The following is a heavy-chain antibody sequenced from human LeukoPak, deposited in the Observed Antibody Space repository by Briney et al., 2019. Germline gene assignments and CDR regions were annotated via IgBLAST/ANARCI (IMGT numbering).Heavy chain of an antibody. D-gene: IGHD3-3*01. Sequence: SETLSLTCTVSGGSISNSSYYWGWIRQPPGKGLEWIGSIYYSGSTYYNPSLKSRVTISVDTSKNQFSLKLSSVTAADTAVYYCDYYDFWSGIDYWGQGTLVTVSS. CDR1: GGSISNSSYY. J-gene: IGHJ4*02. CDR3: DYYDFWSGIDY. CDR2: IYYSGST. V-gene: IGHV4-39*01.